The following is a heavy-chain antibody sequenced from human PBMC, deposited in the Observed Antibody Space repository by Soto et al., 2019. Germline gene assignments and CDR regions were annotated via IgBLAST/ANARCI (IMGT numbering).Heavy chain of an antibody. Sequence: SETLSLTCAVSGDSISGNNWWTWVRQSPERGLEWIGEIFHSGSTNYNPSLKGRVTISVDKSKKNFSLNLRSVTAADTAVYYFARAKLNCFDPWGQGTLVTVSS. CDR1: GDSISGNNW. D-gene: IGHD1-1*01. CDR2: IFHSGST. CDR3: ARAKLNCFDP. V-gene: IGHV4-4*02. J-gene: IGHJ5*02.